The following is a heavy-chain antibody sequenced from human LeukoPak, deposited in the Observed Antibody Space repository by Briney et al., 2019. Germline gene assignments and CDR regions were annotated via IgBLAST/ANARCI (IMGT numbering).Heavy chain of an antibody. V-gene: IGHV3-30*02. D-gene: IGHD7-27*01. CDR2: IRYDGSRK. CDR1: GFTFSSYD. J-gene: IGHJ4*02. CDR3: ARGRSDWGFDY. Sequence: GGSLRLSCAASGFTFSSYDMNWVRQAPGKGLEWVAFIRYDGSRKYYADSVKGRFTISRDNSKNTVYLQMNSLRAEDTAVYYCARGRSDWGFDYWGQGTLVTVSS.